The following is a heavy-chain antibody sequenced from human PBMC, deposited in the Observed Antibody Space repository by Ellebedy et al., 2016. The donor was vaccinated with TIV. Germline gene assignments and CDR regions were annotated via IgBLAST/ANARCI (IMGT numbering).Heavy chain of an antibody. CDR1: GFTFSSYA. J-gene: IGHJ4*02. D-gene: IGHD6-19*01. CDR3: ASQWLVGGPFDY. Sequence: GESLKISXAASGFTFSSYAMHWVRQAPGKGLEWVAVISYDGSNKYYADSVKGRFTISRDNSKNTLYLQMNSLRAEDTAVYYCASQWLVGGPFDYWGQGTLVTVSS. CDR2: ISYDGSNK. V-gene: IGHV3-30-3*01.